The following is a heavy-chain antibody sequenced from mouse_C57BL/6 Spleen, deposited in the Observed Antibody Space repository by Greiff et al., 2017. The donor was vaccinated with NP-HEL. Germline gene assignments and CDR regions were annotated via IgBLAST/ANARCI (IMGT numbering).Heavy chain of an antibody. CDR2: IYPGSGST. V-gene: IGHV1-55*01. J-gene: IGHJ2*01. CDR3: ARSWLGNYLDY. CDR1: GYTFTSYW. Sequence: VQLQQSGAELVKPGASVKMSCKASGYTFTSYWITWVKQRPGQGLEWIGDIYPGSGSTNYNEKFKSKATMTVDTSSSTAYMQLSSLTSEDSAVYYCARSWLGNYLDYWGQGTTLTVSS. D-gene: IGHD2-2*01.